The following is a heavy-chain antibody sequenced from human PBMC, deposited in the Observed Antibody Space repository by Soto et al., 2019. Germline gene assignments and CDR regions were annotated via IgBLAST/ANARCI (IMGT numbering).Heavy chain of an antibody. Sequence: LRLSCAASGFTFSNYAMHWVRQAPGKGLEWVAVISYDGSNKVYGDSVKGRFTISRDNSKNTLYLQMNSLKTEDTAVYYCVRATYFSDSSGYTRCFDYWGQGTLVTVSS. D-gene: IGHD3-22*01. CDR3: VRATYFSDSSGYTRCFDY. J-gene: IGHJ4*02. V-gene: IGHV3-30*03. CDR2: ISYDGSNK. CDR1: GFTFSNYA.